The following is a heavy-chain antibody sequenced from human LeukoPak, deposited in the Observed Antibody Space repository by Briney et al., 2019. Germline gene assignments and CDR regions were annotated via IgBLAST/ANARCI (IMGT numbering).Heavy chain of an antibody. CDR1: GYSFTSYW. CDR3: ARGNTAMVTSFDY. Sequence: GESLKISCKGSGYSFTSYWIGWVRQMPGKGLEWMGIIYPGDSDTRYSPSHQGQVTISADKSISTAYLQWSSLKASDTAMYYCARGNTAMVTSFDYWGQGTLVTVSS. CDR2: IYPGDSDT. J-gene: IGHJ4*02. V-gene: IGHV5-51*01. D-gene: IGHD5-18*01.